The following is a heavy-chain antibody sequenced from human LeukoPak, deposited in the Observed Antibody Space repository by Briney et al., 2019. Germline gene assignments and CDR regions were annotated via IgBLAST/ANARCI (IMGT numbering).Heavy chain of an antibody. Sequence: GGSLRLSCAASGFTFSSYGMHWVRQAPGKGLEWVAYIQYDGSNEQYADSVKGRFTISRDNAKNSLYLQMNSLRAEDTAVYYCASYCSGGSCPRFWGQGTLATVSS. CDR3: ASYCSGGSCPRF. CDR1: GFTFSSYG. J-gene: IGHJ4*02. CDR2: IQYDGSNE. D-gene: IGHD2-15*01. V-gene: IGHV3-30*02.